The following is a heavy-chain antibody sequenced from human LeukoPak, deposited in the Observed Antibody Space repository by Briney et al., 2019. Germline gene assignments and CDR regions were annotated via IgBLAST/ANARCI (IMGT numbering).Heavy chain of an antibody. Sequence: SGGSLRLSCAASGFTFNNFAMSWVRQAPGKGLEWVSSISGSGFSTYYADSVKGRFTISKDSSKNTLYLQMNSLRVEDTAVYYCAKDPGSGSGWYYFDYWGQGTLVTVSA. CDR3: AKDPGSGSGWYYFDY. CDR2: ISGSGFST. J-gene: IGHJ4*02. D-gene: IGHD6-19*01. V-gene: IGHV3-23*01. CDR1: GFTFNNFA.